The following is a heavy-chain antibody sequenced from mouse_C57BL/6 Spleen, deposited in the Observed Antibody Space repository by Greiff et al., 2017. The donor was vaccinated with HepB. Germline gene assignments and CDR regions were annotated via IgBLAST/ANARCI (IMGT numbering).Heavy chain of an antibody. CDR2: IDPSDSYT. CDR1: GYTFTSYW. Sequence: QVQLKQPGAELVKPGASVKLSCKASGYTFTSYWMQWVKQRPGQGLEWIGEIDPSDSYTNYNQKFKGKATLTVDTSSSTAYMQLSSLTSEDSAVYYCARGGLGLRRFAYWGQGTLVTVSA. V-gene: IGHV1-50*01. D-gene: IGHD2-4*01. J-gene: IGHJ3*01. CDR3: ARGGLGLRRFAY.